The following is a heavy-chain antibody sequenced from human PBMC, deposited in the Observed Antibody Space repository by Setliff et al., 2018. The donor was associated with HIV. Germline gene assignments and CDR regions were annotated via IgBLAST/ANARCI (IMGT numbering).Heavy chain of an antibody. CDR2: ISAHNGHT. CDR3: ARGVPADAYAFDI. Sequence: ASVKVSCKASSYSFTSYGFTWVRQAPGQGLEWMGWISAHNGHTDYAQKFQDRVTMSTDTSTTTAFMELRSLISDDTAVYYCARGVPADAYAFDIWGQGTLVTVTS. CDR1: SYSFTSYG. J-gene: IGHJ3*02. V-gene: IGHV1-18*01. D-gene: IGHD2-2*01.